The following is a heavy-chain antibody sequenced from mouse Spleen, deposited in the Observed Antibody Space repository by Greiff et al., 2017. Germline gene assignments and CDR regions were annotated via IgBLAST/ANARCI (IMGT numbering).Heavy chain of an antibody. CDR3: THYYGSSSFAY. Sequence: EVQVVESGAELVRPGASVKLSCTASGFNITDYYMHWVKQRPEQGLEWIGRIDPEDGDTEYAPKFQGKATMTADTSSNTAYLQLSSLTSEDTAVYYCTHYYGSSSFAYWGQGTLVTVSA. J-gene: IGHJ3*01. CDR1: GFNITDYY. CDR2: IDPEDGDT. D-gene: IGHD1-1*01. V-gene: IGHV14-1*01.